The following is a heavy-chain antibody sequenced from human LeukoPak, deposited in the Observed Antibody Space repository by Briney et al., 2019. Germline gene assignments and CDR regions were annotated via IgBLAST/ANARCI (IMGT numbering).Heavy chain of an antibody. Sequence: ASVKVSCKASGGTFSRYDISWVRQAPGQGLEWMGGIVHIFGTANYAQKFQGRVTITADKSTSTAYMELSSLRSEDTAVYYCARISDSRVDTAMVTHDYWGQGTLVTVSS. J-gene: IGHJ4*02. D-gene: IGHD5-18*01. CDR1: GGTFSRYD. CDR3: ARISDSRVDTAMVTHDY. CDR2: IVHIFGTA. V-gene: IGHV1-69*06.